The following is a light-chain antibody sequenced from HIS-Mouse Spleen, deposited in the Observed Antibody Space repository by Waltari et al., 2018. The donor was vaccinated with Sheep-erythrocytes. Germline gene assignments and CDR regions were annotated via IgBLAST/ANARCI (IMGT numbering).Light chain of an antibody. V-gene: IGLV3-25*03. CDR1: ALPKQY. J-gene: IGLJ1*01. Sequence: SYELTQPPSVSVPPGQTARITCSGDALPKQYAYWYQQKPGQAPVLVIDKDSERPSGIPERFSGSSSGTTVTLTISGVQAEDEADYYCQSADSSGTYVFGTGTKVTVL. CDR2: KDS. CDR3: QSADSSGTYV.